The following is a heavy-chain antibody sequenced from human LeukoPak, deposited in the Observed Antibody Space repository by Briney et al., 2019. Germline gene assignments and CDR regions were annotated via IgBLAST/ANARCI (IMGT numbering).Heavy chain of an antibody. D-gene: IGHD1-1*01. CDR1: GLTFTEAR. CDR2: IRSIVHGETT. CDR3: WDTNWSADWDY. J-gene: IGHJ4*02. Sequence: PGAPIRLSCEASGLTFTEARMIWVRQAPGKGLEWVGLIRSIVHGETTEYAAPVKDRFTISRDDSKNTLYLQMNSLKPEDTAVYYCWDTNWSADWDYWGQGTLLTVPS. V-gene: IGHV3-15*01.